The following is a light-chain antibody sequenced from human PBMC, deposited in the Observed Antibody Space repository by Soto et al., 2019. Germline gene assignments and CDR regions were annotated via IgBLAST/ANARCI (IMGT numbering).Light chain of an antibody. CDR1: QSVYTY. CDR2: DAS. V-gene: IGKV3-11*01. Sequence: EIVLTQSPATLSLSPGERATLSCRASQSVYTYLAWYQQKPGQAPRLLIYDASNRATGIPARFSGSGSGTDFTLTISSLEPEDFAVYYCQHYNNWPPWTFGQGTKVEIK. CDR3: QHYNNWPPWT. J-gene: IGKJ1*01.